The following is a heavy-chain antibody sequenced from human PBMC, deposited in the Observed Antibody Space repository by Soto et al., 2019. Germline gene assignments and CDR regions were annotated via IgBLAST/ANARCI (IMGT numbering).Heavy chain of an antibody. D-gene: IGHD3-16*01. CDR1: GFTFSSYW. J-gene: IGHJ5*02. Sequence: QLVESGGGLVQPGGSLRLSCAASGFTFSSYWLHWVRQAPGEGLVWVSRINPDGGRTNYADSVKGRFTISRDNAKNTLYVQMDSLRAEDTAVYYWARVKLGIYDWVDPWGQGALGTVSS. CDR3: ARVKLGIYDWVDP. CDR2: INPDGGRT. V-gene: IGHV3-74*01.